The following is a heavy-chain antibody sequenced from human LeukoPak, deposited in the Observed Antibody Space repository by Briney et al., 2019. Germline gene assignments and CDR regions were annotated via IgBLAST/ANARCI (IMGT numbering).Heavy chain of an antibody. J-gene: IGHJ4*02. V-gene: IGHV4-59*01. CDR2: IHYSGST. CDR3: ARNYDFWSGYLDY. Sequence: SETLSLTCAVYGGSFSGYYWSWIRQPPGKGLEWIGYIHYSGSTNNNPSLKSRVTIPVDTSKNQFSLKLTSVTAADTAVYYCARNYDFWSGYLDYWGQGTLVTVSS. D-gene: IGHD3-3*01. CDR1: GGSFSGYY.